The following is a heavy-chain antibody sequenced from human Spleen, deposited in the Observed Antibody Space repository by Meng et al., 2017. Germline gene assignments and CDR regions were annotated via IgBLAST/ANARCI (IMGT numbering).Heavy chain of an antibody. Sequence: QWPLQQWGAGLLKPSETLPLTCVVSGGSFNDYYWSWIRQPPGKGLEWIGEINHSGSTNYNPSLESRATISVDTSQNNLSLKLSSVTAADSAVYYCARGPTTMAHDFDYWGQGTLVTVSS. CDR1: GGSFNDYY. CDR3: ARGPTTMAHDFDY. D-gene: IGHD4-11*01. J-gene: IGHJ4*02. CDR2: INHSGST. V-gene: IGHV4-34*01.